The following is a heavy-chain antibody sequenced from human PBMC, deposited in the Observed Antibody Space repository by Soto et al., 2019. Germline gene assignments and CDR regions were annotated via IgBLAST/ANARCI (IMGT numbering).Heavy chain of an antibody. J-gene: IGHJ6*02. V-gene: IGHV1-58*01. CDR1: GFTFTSSA. CDR3: AADPRFLRTGPPDV. CDR2: IVVGSGNT. D-gene: IGHD2-8*02. Sequence: GASVKVSCKASGFTFTSSAVQWVRQARGQRLEWIGWIVVGSGNTNYAQKFQERVTITRDMSTSTAYMELSSLRSEDTAVYYCAADPRFLRTGPPDVSGQGTTLTVSS.